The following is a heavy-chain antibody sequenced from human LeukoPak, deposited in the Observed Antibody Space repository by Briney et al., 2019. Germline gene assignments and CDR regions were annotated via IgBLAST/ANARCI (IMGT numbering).Heavy chain of an antibody. V-gene: IGHV3-23*05. D-gene: IGHD5-18*01. CDR3: ARDPRGYSYGYWYFDL. J-gene: IGHJ2*01. CDR1: GFTFSTYA. Sequence: GGSLRLSCAASGFTFSTYAMSWVRQAPGKGLEWLSTIDTSGASTYYADSVKGRFTISRDNSKNTLYLQINSLRAEDTAVYYCARDPRGYSYGYWYFDLWGRGTLVTVSS. CDR2: IDTSGAST.